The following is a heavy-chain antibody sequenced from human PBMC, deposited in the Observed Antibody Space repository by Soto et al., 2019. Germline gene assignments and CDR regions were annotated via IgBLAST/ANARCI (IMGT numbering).Heavy chain of an antibody. V-gene: IGHV4-59*01. CDR2: IAYTGIT. Sequence: QVHLQESGPGLLTPSETLSLTCGVSGGPIRSYYLSWVRQAPGKGLEWIEYIAYTGITGYNPALRSRVTLSGDTAQNLFSLKMTSVTASDTAVYYCAREGFSGYEALDYWGQGILVTVSS. D-gene: IGHD5-12*01. CDR1: GGPIRSYY. J-gene: IGHJ4*02. CDR3: AREGFSGYEALDY.